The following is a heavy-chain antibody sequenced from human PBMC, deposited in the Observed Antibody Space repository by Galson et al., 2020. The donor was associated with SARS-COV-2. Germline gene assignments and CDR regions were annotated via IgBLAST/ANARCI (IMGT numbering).Heavy chain of an antibody. CDR2: IKSKTDGGTT. CDR3: TTDDSWIQLWAFDY. J-gene: IGHJ4*02. D-gene: IGHD5-18*01. CDR1: GITFSNAW. V-gene: IGHV3-15*01. Sequence: TGGYLRLSCAASGITFSNAWMSWVRQAPGKGLEWVGRIKSKTDGGTTDYAAPVKGRFTISRDDSKNTLYLQMNSLKTEDTAVYYCTTDDSWIQLWAFDYWGQGTLVTVSS.